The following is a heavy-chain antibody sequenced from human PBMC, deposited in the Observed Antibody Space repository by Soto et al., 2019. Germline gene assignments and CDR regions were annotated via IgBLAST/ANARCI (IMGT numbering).Heavy chain of an antibody. CDR3: AKHTTYYNYGMDV. CDR1: GYSFASYW. V-gene: IGHV5-51*01. D-gene: IGHD1-26*01. Sequence: PGESQKISCKGSGYSFASYWIGWVRQMPGKGLEWMGIIYPGDSDTRYSPSFQGQVTISADKSISTAYLQWSSLKAADTAMYYCAKHTTYYNYGMDVWGQGTTVTVSS. CDR2: IYPGDSDT. J-gene: IGHJ6*02.